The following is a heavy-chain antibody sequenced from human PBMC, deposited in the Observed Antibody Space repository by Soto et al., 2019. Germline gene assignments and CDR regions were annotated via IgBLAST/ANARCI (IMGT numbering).Heavy chain of an antibody. CDR2: INHSGST. V-gene: IGHV4-34*01. CDR3: ARHVRDSSSFRGRYYFDY. D-gene: IGHD6-6*01. CDR1: GGSFSGYY. J-gene: IGHJ4*02. Sequence: SETLSLTCAVYGGSFSGYYWSWIRQPPGKGLEWIGEINHSGSTNYNPSLKSRVTISVDTSKNQFSLKLSSVTAADTAVYYCARHVRDSSSFRGRYYFDYWGQGTLVTVSS.